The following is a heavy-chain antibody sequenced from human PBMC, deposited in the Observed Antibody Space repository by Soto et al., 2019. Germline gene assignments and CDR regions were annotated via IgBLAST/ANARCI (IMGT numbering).Heavy chain of an antibody. CDR1: GFTFSSYG. D-gene: IGHD6-19*01. V-gene: IGHV3-30*18. CDR2: ISYDGSNK. CDR3: AKDGQWLDVYLES. J-gene: IGHJ4*02. Sequence: GGSLRRSCAASGFTFSSYGMHWVRQAPGKGLEWVAVISYDGSNKYYADSVKGRFTISXDXXXXTXYXQXXXLRAXDTATYYCAKDGQWLDVYLESWGQGTQVTVSS.